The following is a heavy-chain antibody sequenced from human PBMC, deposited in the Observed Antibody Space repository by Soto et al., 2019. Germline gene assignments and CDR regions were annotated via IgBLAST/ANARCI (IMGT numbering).Heavy chain of an antibody. D-gene: IGHD3-22*01. J-gene: IGHJ4*02. V-gene: IGHV4-4*07. CDR3: ARLYDSSGYYELEY. CDR2: IYSSGIT. CDR1: GGSISGYY. Sequence: PSETLSLTCTVSGGSISGYYWTWIRQPAGKGLEWLGRIYSSGITTYNPSLRSRVTMSVDTSRNQLSLRLTSVTAADTAVYFCARLYDSSGYYELEYWGQGALVTVSS.